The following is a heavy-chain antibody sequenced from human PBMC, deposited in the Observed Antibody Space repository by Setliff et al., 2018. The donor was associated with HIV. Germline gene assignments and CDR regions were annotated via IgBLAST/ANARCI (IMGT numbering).Heavy chain of an antibody. Sequence: GGSLRLSCAASGFTFSSYSMNWVRQAPGKALEWVSYISSGSNTVHYADSVLGRFTVSRNNAENSLSLQMNSLTVDDTAIYYCASDLNWASADYWGQGILVTVSS. V-gene: IGHV3-48*04. CDR1: GFTFSSYS. CDR2: ISSGSNTV. D-gene: IGHD7-27*01. J-gene: IGHJ4*02. CDR3: ASDLNWASADY.